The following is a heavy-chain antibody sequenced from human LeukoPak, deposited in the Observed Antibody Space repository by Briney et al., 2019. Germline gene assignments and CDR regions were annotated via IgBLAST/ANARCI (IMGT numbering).Heavy chain of an antibody. CDR2: ISYDGSNK. V-gene: IGHV3-30*18. D-gene: IGHD5-18*01. CDR3: AKDQFDTAMDFFDY. J-gene: IGHJ4*02. CDR1: GFTFSSYG. Sequence: GGSLRLSRAASGFTFSSYGMHWVRQAPGKGLEWVAVISYDGSNKYYADSVKGRFTISRDNSKNTLYLQMNSLRAEDTAVYYCAKDQFDTAMDFFDYWGQGTLVTVSS.